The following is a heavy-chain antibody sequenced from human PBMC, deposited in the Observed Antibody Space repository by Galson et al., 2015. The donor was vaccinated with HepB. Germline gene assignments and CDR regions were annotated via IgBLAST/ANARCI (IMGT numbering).Heavy chain of an antibody. D-gene: IGHD6-19*01. CDR1: GFSVDSRT. CDR2: ISNNAGKT. V-gene: IGHV3-23*01. CDR3: AKDHPSSGWPAFDY. J-gene: IGHJ4*02. Sequence: SLRLSCAVSGFSVDSRTMSWVRQAPGKSLEWLSSISNNAGKTYYAGSVRGRFTISRDESTNSVFLQMDSLRAGDTAVYYCAKDHPSSGWPAFDYWSQGALVIVSS.